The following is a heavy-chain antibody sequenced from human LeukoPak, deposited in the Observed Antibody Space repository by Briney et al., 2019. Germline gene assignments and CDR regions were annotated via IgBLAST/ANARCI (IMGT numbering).Heavy chain of an antibody. CDR2: IYYSGST. CDR1: GYSISSGYY. V-gene: IGHV4-38-2*02. J-gene: IGHJ4*02. CDR3: ATAYGSGKAHFDY. Sequence: PSETLSLTCTVSGYSISSGYYWGWIRQPPGKGLEWIGSIYYSGSTYYNPSLKSRVTISVDTSKNQFSLKLSSVTAADTAVYYCATAYGSGKAHFDYWGQGTLVTVSS. D-gene: IGHD3-10*01.